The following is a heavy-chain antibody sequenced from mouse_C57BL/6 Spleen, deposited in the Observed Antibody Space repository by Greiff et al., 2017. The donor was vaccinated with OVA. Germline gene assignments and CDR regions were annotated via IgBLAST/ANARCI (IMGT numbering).Heavy chain of an antibody. J-gene: IGHJ4*01. D-gene: IGHD3-1*01. CDR2: INPGSGGT. Sequence: QVQLQQSGAELVRPGTSVKVSCKASGYAFTNYLIEWVNQRPGQGLEWIGVINPGSGGTNYNEKVKGKATLTADKSSSTAYMQLSSLTSEDSADYFCDSSKPSGYYNAMDYWGQGTTLTVSS. V-gene: IGHV1-54*01. CDR1: GYAFTNYL. CDR3: DSSKPSGYYNAMDY.